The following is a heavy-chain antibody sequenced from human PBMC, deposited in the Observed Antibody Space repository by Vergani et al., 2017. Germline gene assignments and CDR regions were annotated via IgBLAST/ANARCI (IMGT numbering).Heavy chain of an antibody. CDR2: IFSNDDK. CDR1: GFSLSSGGMR. CDR3: ARMLPHSSAAGRYYSGLDV. J-gene: IGHJ6*02. V-gene: IGHV2-26*01. D-gene: IGHD3-10*01. Sequence: QVTLKESGPALVKPTQTLTLTCSLSGFSLSSGGMRVSWIRQPPGKALEWLAHIFSNDDKSYTTSLKTRLTISKDTSKSQVVLTMTNMGPVDTATYYCARMLPHSSAAGRYYSGLDVWGQGTTVTVSS.